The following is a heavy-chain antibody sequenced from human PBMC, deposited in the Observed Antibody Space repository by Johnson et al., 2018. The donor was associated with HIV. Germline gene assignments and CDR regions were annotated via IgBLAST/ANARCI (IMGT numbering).Heavy chain of an antibody. V-gene: IGHV3-30*04. Sequence: QVQLVESGGGVVQPGRSLRLSCAASGFTFSSYAMHWVRQAPGTGLEWVAVISYDGSNKYYADSVKGRFTISRANSKNTLYLQINSLRAEDTAVYYCAKDGGARGSSWYEGVFDIWGQGTMVTVSS. CDR2: ISYDGSNK. CDR3: AKDGGARGSSWYEGVFDI. J-gene: IGHJ3*02. CDR1: GFTFSSYA. D-gene: IGHD6-13*01.